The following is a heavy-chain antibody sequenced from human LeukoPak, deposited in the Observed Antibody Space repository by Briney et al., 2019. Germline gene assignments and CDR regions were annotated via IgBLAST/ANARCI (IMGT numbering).Heavy chain of an antibody. CDR2: INPNSGGT. CDR3: ARPLTDGGWHPPGY. J-gene: IGHJ4*02. D-gene: IGHD6-19*01. V-gene: IGHV1-2*02. Sequence: ASVKVSCKASGYTFTGYYMHWVRQAPGQGLEWMGWINPNSGGTNYAQKFQGRVTMTRDTSISTAYMELSRLRSDDTAVYYCARPLTDGGWHPPGYWGQGTLVTVSS. CDR1: GYTFTGYY.